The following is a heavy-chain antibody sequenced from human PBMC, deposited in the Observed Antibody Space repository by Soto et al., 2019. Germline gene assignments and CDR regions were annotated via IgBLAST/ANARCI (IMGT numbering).Heavy chain of an antibody. CDR2: IYSCGVT. CDR1: VGSMTSSPYS. J-gene: IGHJ6*02. Sequence: SETLSLTSTVSVGSMTSSPYSWAWVRRPPGREREWIGTIYSCGVTYYEASLKTRVTISIDTSKTQFSLKMMSVTAADTAVYYCAREFSSSWFHHGMDVWGQGTTVTVSS. CDR3: AREFSSSWFHHGMDV. V-gene: IGHV4-39*02. D-gene: IGHD6-13*01.